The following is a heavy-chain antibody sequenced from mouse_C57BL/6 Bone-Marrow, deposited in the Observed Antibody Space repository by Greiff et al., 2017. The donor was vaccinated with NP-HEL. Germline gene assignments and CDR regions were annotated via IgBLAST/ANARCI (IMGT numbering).Heavy chain of an antibody. J-gene: IGHJ4*01. CDR1: GFTFSSYT. D-gene: IGHD2-2*01. CDR3: AREGGLRRAMDY. CDR2: ISGGGGNT. V-gene: IGHV5-9*01. Sequence: EVKLMESGGGLVKPGGSLKLSCAASGFTFSSYTMSWVRQTPEKRLEWVATISGGGGNTYYPDSVKGRFTISRDNAKNTLYLQMSSLRSEDTALYYCAREGGLRRAMDYWGQGTSVTVSS.